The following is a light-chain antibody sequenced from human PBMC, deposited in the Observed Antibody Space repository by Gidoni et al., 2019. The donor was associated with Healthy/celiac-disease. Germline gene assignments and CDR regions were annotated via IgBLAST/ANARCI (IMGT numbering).Light chain of an antibody. CDR2: AAS. Sequence: IHMTQSPSSLSASVGDRVTITCRASQRISSYLNWYQQKPGEAPKRLIYAASSLQSGVPARFSGSGFGTDITLTMSSLQPEDFSTYYCQQGFTFGPGTKVEIK. CDR3: QQGFT. J-gene: IGKJ3*01. CDR1: QRISSY. V-gene: IGKV1-39*01.